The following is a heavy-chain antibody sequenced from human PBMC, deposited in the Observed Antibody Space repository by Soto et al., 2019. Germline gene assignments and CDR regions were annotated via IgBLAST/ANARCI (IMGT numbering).Heavy chain of an antibody. CDR2: ISGSGDST. Sequence: PGGSLRLSCTASGFTFRSYAMNWVRQAPGKGPEWVSGISGSGDSTFHANSVKGRFTISRDNSKNTLYLQLNSLRAEDTAVYYCAKGYGASHYPFDYWGQGTLVTVSS. V-gene: IGHV3-23*01. CDR3: AKGYGASHYPFDY. J-gene: IGHJ4*02. CDR1: GFTFRSYA. D-gene: IGHD1-26*01.